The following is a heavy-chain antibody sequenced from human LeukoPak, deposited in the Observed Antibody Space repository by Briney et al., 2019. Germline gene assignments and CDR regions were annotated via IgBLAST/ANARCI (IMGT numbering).Heavy chain of an antibody. J-gene: IGHJ4*02. CDR1: GYTFTDYY. CDR3: ARVLARYGNLDY. CDR2: INPNSGGT. V-gene: IGHV1-2*02. Sequence: GASVKVPFKASGYTFTDYYIHWVRQAPGQGLEWMGWINPNSGGTNYTQKFQGRVTMTRDTSISTAYLELNRLTSDDTAVYYCARVLARYGNLDYWGQGILVTVSS. D-gene: IGHD1-14*01.